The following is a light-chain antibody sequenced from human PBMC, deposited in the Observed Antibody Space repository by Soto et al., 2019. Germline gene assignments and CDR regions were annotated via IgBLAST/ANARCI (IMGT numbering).Light chain of an antibody. V-gene: IGKV3-15*01. CDR1: QSINAH. Sequence: EVVMTQSPATLSVSPGERVTLSCRASQSINAHLAWYQQKPGQAPRLLIHGASTRATGIPARCSGSGFWTEFILTISSLQSEDCAVYYCQQYNTWLWTFGQGTKVEIQ. CDR2: GAS. CDR3: QQYNTWLWT. J-gene: IGKJ1*01.